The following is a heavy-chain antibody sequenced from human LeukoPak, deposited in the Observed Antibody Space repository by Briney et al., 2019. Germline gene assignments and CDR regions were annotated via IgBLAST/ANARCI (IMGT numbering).Heavy chain of an antibody. CDR1: GFTLSSYE. Sequence: GGSLRLSCAASGFTLSSYEMNWVPQAPGKGLEWVSYISSSGSTIYYADSVKSRFTICRDNAKNSLYPQMNSLRVEDTAVYYWAREYCSSTSCYPMDYWGQGTLVTVSS. D-gene: IGHD2-2*01. J-gene: IGHJ4*02. V-gene: IGHV3-48*03. CDR2: ISSSGSTI. CDR3: AREYCSSTSCYPMDY.